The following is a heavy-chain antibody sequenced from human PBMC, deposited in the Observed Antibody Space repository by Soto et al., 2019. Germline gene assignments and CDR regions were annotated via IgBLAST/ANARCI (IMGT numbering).Heavy chain of an antibody. CDR2: IIPIFGTA. V-gene: IGHV1-69*01. J-gene: IGHJ3*02. CDR1: GGTFSSYA. Sequence: QVQLVQSGAEVKKPGSSVKVSCKASGGTFSSYAISWVRQAPGQGLEWMGGIIPIFGTANYAQKFQGRVTITADESTSTAYMELSSLRSEDTAVYYCAREGDYYDSSGLLDAFDIWGQGTMVTVSS. CDR3: AREGDYYDSSGLLDAFDI. D-gene: IGHD3-22*01.